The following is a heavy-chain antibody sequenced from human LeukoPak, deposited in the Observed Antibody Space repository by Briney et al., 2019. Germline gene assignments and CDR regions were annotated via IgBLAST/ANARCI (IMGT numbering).Heavy chain of an antibody. J-gene: IGHJ4*02. V-gene: IGHV4-59*01. Sequence: PSETLSPTCTVSGGSISSYYWSWIRQPPGKGLEWIGYIYYSGSTNYNPSLESRVTISVDTSKNQFSLKLSSVTAADTAVYYCARDRSGGWYAYFDYWGQGTLVTVSS. D-gene: IGHD6-19*01. CDR1: GGSISSYY. CDR2: IYYSGST. CDR3: ARDRSGGWYAYFDY.